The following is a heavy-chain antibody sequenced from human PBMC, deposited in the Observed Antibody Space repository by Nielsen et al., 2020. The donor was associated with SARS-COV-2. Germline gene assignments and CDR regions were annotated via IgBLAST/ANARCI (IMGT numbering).Heavy chain of an antibody. Sequence: WLRQPPGKALESLAHIFSNDEKSYSTSLKSRLTISKDTSKSQVVLTMTNMDPVDTATYYCARISAMVRGVIHYYYGMDVWGQGTTVTVSS. CDR2: IFSNDEK. D-gene: IGHD3-10*01. CDR3: ARISAMVRGVIHYYYGMDV. V-gene: IGHV2-26*01. J-gene: IGHJ6*02.